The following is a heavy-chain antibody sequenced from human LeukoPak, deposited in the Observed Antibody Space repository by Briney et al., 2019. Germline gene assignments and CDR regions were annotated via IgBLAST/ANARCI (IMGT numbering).Heavy chain of an antibody. Sequence: ASVKVSCKVSGYTLTELSMHWVRQAPGKGLEWMGGFDPEDGETIYAQKFQGRVTMTEDTSTDTAYMELSSLRSEDTAVYYCATDGEGVHLERPHFDYWGQGTLVTVSS. CDR2: FDPEDGET. CDR3: ATDGEGVHLERPHFDY. J-gene: IGHJ4*02. CDR1: GYTLTELS. D-gene: IGHD1-1*01. V-gene: IGHV1-24*01.